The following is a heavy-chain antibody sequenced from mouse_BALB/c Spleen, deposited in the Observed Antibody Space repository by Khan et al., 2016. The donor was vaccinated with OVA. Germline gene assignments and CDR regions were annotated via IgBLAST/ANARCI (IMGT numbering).Heavy chain of an antibody. J-gene: IGHJ4*01. V-gene: IGHV2-6*02. CDR2: IWSGGSS. D-gene: IGHD2-3*01. CDR1: GFSLTSYG. Sequence: QVQLQQSGPGLVAPSQSLSITCTVSGFSLTSYGVPWVRQPPGKGLEWLVVIWSGGSSNYNSVIKSRLSIIKDNSKSQVFLKMNSLQTDDTAIYYCARRFDGYSSLDAMDYWGQGTSVTVSS. CDR3: ARRFDGYSSLDAMDY.